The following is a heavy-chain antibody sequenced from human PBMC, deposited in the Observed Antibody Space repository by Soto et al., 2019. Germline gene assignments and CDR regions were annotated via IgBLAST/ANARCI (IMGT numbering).Heavy chain of an antibody. CDR3: ARSIAVALYGMDV. J-gene: IGHJ6*02. D-gene: IGHD6-19*01. V-gene: IGHV1-69*06. CDR2: IIPIFGTA. Sequence: SVKVSCKASGGTFSSYAISWVRQAPGQGLEWMGGIIPIFGTANYAQKFQGRVTITADTSTSTAYMELRSLRSDDTAVYYCARSIAVALYGMDVWGQGTTVTVSS. CDR1: GGTFSSYA.